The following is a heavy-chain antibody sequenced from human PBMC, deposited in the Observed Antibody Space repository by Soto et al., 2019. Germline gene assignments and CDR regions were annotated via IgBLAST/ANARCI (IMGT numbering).Heavy chain of an antibody. CDR3: ARNYGGNSQFFDL. V-gene: IGHV4-59*11. CDR2: FFHTGTA. J-gene: IGHJ2*01. D-gene: IGHD4-17*01. CDR1: GDAISRHY. Sequence: QVPLQESGPGLVKPSETLSLTCSVSGDAISRHYWSWIRQSPGKGLEWLGYFFHTGTALYNPSLKSRVSMSVDTSKNQFSLRLTSVIPADTAVYFCARNYGGNSQFFDLWGRGTLVTVSS.